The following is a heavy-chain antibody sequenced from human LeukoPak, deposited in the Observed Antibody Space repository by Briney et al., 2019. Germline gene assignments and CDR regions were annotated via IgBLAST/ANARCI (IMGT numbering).Heavy chain of an antibody. D-gene: IGHD3-3*01. CDR3: PRSRSPPFFGVVIQPYFDY. V-gene: IGHV1-2*02. Sequence: ASVKVSCKASGYTFTGYYMHWVRQAPGQGLEWMGWINPNSGGTNYAQKFQGRVTMTRDTSISTAYMELSRLRSDDTAVYHCPRSRSPPFFGVVIQPYFDYWGQGTLVTVSS. CDR1: GYTFTGYY. CDR2: INPNSGGT. J-gene: IGHJ4*02.